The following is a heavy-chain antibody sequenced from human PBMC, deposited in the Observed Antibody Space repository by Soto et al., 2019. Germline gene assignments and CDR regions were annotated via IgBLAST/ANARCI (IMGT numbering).Heavy chain of an antibody. J-gene: IGHJ4*02. CDR1: GFTFSSYA. Sequence: GGSLRLSCAASGFTFSSYAMSWVRQAPGKGPEWVSAMSGSGDNTYYADSVKGRFTISRDNSKNELYLQMNSLRAEDMAVYYCAKNPRPAAGTNYFDYWGQGTLVTVSS. D-gene: IGHD6-13*01. V-gene: IGHV3-23*01. CDR3: AKNPRPAAGTNYFDY. CDR2: MSGSGDNT.